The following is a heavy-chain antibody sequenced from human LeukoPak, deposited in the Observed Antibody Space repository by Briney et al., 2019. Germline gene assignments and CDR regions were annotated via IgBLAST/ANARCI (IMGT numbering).Heavy chain of an antibody. J-gene: IGHJ4*02. CDR3: ARMGSSSWYYFDY. CDR1: GFTFSSYW. D-gene: IGHD6-13*01. V-gene: IGHV3-7*01. Sequence: PGGSLRLSCAASGFTFSSYWMSWVRQAPGKGLEWVANIKQDGSEKYYADSVKGRFTISRDNAKNSLYLQMNSLRAEDTAVYYCARMGSSSWYYFDYWGQGTLVTVSS. CDR2: IKQDGSEK.